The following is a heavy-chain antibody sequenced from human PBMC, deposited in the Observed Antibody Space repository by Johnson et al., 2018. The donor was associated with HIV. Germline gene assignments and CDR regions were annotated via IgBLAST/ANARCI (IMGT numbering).Heavy chain of an antibody. V-gene: IGHV3-66*01. D-gene: IGHD1-26*01. Sequence: LVESGGGLVQPGGSLRLSCAASGFTVSSNYMSWVRQAPGKGLEWVSVIYSCGSPYYVDSVKGRFTISRDNSKNTLYLQMNSLRAEDTAVYYCAREGRLGSYLGGVAFDIWGQGTMVTVSS. CDR1: GFTVSSNY. J-gene: IGHJ3*02. CDR2: IYSCGSP. CDR3: AREGRLGSYLGGVAFDI.